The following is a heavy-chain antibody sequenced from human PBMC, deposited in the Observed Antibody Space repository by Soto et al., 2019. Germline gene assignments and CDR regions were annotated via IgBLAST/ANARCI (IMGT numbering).Heavy chain of an antibody. V-gene: IGHV3-23*01. Sequence: EVQLLESGGGLVQPGGSLRLSCVASGLTFSSYAMSWVRQAPGKGLEWVSAISPRGDSTYYADSVKGHFTISRDNSKNTLYWKRDSLRAGDTAVYYGAKVAGGYDWGIFEYWGQGTLVTVSS. CDR1: GLTFSSYA. CDR3: AKVAGGYDWGIFEY. CDR2: ISPRGDST. D-gene: IGHD5-12*01. J-gene: IGHJ4*02.